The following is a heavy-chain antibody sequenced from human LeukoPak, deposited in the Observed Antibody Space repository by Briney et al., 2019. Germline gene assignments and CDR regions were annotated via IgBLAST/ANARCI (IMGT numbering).Heavy chain of an antibody. CDR1: GGSISNSNYY. D-gene: IGHD5-24*01. V-gene: IGHV4-39*01. CDR2: TYYSGST. Sequence: KPSETLSLTCTVSGGSISNSNYYWDWIRQPPGKGLEWIGTTYYSGSTYYNPSLKDRVTISVDTSKNQFSLRLSSVNPADTAVYYCAKWLLFNRYYYSIDVWGRGTTVTVSS. J-gene: IGHJ6*02. CDR3: AKWLLFNRYYYSIDV.